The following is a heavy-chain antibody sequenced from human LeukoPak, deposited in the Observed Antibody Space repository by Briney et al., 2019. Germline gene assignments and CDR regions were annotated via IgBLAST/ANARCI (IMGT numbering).Heavy chain of an antibody. V-gene: IGHV3-7*01. CDR3: ARREDSIQLRYFDWLPTQAQAPFDY. CDR2: IKEDGREK. J-gene: IGHJ4*02. D-gene: IGHD3-9*01. CDR1: GFTFSSYW. Sequence: PGGSLRLSCAASGFTFSSYWMNLVRQAPGKGLEWVANIKEDGREKYYVDSLKGRFTISRDNAKNSLYLQMNSLRVEDTAVYYCARREDSIQLRYFDWLPTQAQAPFDYWGQGTLVTVSS.